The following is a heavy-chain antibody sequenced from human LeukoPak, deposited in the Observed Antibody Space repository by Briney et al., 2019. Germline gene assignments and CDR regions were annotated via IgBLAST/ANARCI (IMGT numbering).Heavy chain of an antibody. D-gene: IGHD5-12*01. CDR2: ISSSSSTI. J-gene: IGHJ4*02. Sequence: GGSLRLSCAASGFTFSSYRMNWVRQAPGKGLEWVSCISSSSSTIYYADSVKGRFTISRDNAKNSLYLQMNSLRAEDTAVYYCARDASSSGYDPDCWGQGTLVTVSS. V-gene: IGHV3-48*01. CDR3: ARDASSSGYDPDC. CDR1: GFTFSSYR.